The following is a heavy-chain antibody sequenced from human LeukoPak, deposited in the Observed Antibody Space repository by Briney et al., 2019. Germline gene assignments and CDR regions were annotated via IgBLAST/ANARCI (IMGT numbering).Heavy chain of an antibody. CDR2: LRGKAYGGTT. D-gene: IGHD1-26*01. CDR1: GFTFSSYA. Sequence: PGGSLRLSCAASGFTFSSYAMSWVRQTPGKGLEWVGFLRGKAYGGTTEYAASVKGRFTISTDDSKSIAYLQMNSLKTEDTAVYYCARDWMGSTTVYWGQGTLVAVSS. J-gene: IGHJ4*02. V-gene: IGHV3-49*04. CDR3: ARDWMGSTTVY.